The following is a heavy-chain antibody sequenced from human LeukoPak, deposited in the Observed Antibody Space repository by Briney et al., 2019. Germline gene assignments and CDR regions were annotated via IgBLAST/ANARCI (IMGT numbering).Heavy chain of an antibody. CDR2: IIPIFGTA. J-gene: IGHJ5*02. Sequence: ASVKVSCKASAGTFSSYAISWVRQAPGQGLEWMGGIIPIFGTANYAQKFQGRVTITADKSTSTAYMELSSLRSEDTAVYYCARDRGWFGELSTWFDPWGQGTLVTVSS. CDR1: AGTFSSYA. CDR3: ARDRGWFGELSTWFDP. D-gene: IGHD3-10*01. V-gene: IGHV1-69*06.